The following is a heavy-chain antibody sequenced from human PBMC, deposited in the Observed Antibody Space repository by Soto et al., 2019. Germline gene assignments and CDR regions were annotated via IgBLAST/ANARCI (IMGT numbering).Heavy chain of an antibody. D-gene: IGHD2-2*01. J-gene: IGHJ5*02. Sequence: PGGSLRLSCAASGFTFSTYAMSWVRQAPGKGPEWVSAISGSGGTTYYADSVKGRFTLSRDNSKDTLYLQMNSLRAEDTALYVCAKHLTASALMDTCGQATQGTVSS. CDR3: AKHLTASALMDT. V-gene: IGHV3-23*01. CDR2: ISGSGGTT. CDR1: GFTFSTYA.